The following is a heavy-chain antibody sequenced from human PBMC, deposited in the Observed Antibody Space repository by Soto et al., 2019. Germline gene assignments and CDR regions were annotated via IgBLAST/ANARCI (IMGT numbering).Heavy chain of an antibody. D-gene: IGHD2-2*01. CDR3: EKDLPDPPYYYYSMDV. V-gene: IGHV3-30*18. CDR2: ISYEGSSE. CDR1: GFTFSIYG. J-gene: IGHJ6*02. Sequence: QVQLVESGGGVVQSGRSLRLSCVASGFTFSIYGIHWVRQAPGKGLEWVAVISYEGSSEYYADSVKGRFTISRDNSKNTMSLQMNSLRAEDTTVYYCEKDLPDPPYYYYSMDVLGQGTTVTVSS.